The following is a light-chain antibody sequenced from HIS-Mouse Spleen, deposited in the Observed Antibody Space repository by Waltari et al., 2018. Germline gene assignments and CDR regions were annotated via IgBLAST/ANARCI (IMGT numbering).Light chain of an antibody. CDR1: SSDVGGYNY. CDR2: DVS. V-gene: IGLV2-11*01. Sequence: QSALTQPRSVSGSPGQSVTISCTGTSSDVGGYNYVSWYQQHPGNAPKLMIYDVSKRPSGVPGRFSGSKSGNTASLTIAGLQAEDEADYYCCSYAGSYTYVFGTGTKVTVL. J-gene: IGLJ1*01. CDR3: CSYAGSYTYV.